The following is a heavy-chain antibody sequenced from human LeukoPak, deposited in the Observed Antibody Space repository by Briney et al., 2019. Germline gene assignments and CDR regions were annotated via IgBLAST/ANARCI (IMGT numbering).Heavy chain of an antibody. CDR2: IYYSGST. J-gene: IGHJ4*02. D-gene: IGHD3-10*01. Sequence: PSETLSLTCTVSGGSISSYYWSWIRQPPGKGLEWIGYIYYSGSTNYNPSLKSRVTISVDTSKNQFSLKLSSVTAADTAVYYCARGSPGLLWFGELFYFDYWGQGTLVTVSS. CDR1: GGSISSYY. CDR3: ARGSPGLLWFGELFYFDY. V-gene: IGHV4-59*12.